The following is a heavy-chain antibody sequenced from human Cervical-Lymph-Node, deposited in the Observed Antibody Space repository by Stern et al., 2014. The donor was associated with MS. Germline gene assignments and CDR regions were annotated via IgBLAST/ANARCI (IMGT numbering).Heavy chain of an antibody. CDR3: ARAPTYSQHLLN. V-gene: IGHV3-74*02. CDR2: ISSDGSST. D-gene: IGHD3-16*01. CDR1: GFIFSSYW. Sequence: EMQLVESGGGLVQPGGSLRLSCAASGFIFSSYWMHWVRQIPGKGLLWVSRISSDGSSTNYADSVKGRFTISRDNAKNTVYLQMDSLRVEDTAVYYCARAPTYSQHLLNWGQGTLVTVSS. J-gene: IGHJ4*02.